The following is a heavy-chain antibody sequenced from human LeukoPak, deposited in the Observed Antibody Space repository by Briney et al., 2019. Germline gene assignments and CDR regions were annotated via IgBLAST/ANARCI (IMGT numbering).Heavy chain of an antibody. D-gene: IGHD3-22*01. CDR1: GLTFSSYS. CDR2: ISSSSSYI. CDR3: ARGITYYDSSGYRFDY. V-gene: IGHV3-21*01. Sequence: PGGSLRLSCAASGLTFSSYSMNWVRQAPGKGLEWVSSISSSSSYIYYADSVKGRFTISRDNAKNSLYLQMNSLRAEDTAVYYCARGITYYDSSGYRFDYWGQGTLVTVSS. J-gene: IGHJ4*02.